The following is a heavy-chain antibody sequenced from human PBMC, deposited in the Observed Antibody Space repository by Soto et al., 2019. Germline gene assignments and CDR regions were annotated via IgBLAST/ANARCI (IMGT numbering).Heavy chain of an antibody. CDR1: GFTFSTYS. V-gene: IGHV3-48*01. D-gene: IGHD4-17*01. CDR2: ITSSSSTI. CDR3: ARSTAVTTSYSYYYYYMDV. J-gene: IGHJ6*03. Sequence: GGSLRLSCAAPGFTFSTYSMNWVRQAPGKGLEWVSYITSSSSTIYYADSVKGRFTISRDNAKNSLCLQMNSLRAEDTAVYYRARSTAVTTSYSYYYYYMDVWDKGTRVTFSS.